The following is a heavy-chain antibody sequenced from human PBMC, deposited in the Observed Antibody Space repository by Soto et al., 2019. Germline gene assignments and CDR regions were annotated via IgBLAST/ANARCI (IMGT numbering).Heavy chain of an antibody. CDR1: GGSISSSSYY. Sequence: QLQLQESGPGLVKPSETLSLTCTVSGGSISSSSYYWGWIRQPPGKGLEWIGSIYYSGSTYYNPSLKRRVPISVDTSKNQFSLKLSSVTAADTAVYYCARHVDCSGGSCYPDAFDIWGQGTMVTVSS. V-gene: IGHV4-39*01. CDR2: IYYSGST. D-gene: IGHD2-15*01. J-gene: IGHJ3*02. CDR3: ARHVDCSGGSCYPDAFDI.